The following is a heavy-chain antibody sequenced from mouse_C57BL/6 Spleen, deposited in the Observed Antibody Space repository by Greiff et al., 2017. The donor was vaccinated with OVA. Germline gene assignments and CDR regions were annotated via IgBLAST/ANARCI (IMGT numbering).Heavy chain of an antibody. D-gene: IGHD3-1*01. V-gene: IGHV5-6*01. CDR3: ARHVGTGSWFAY. Sequence: VQGVESGGDLVKPGGSLKLSCAASGFTFSSYGMSWVRQTPDKRLEWVATISSGGSYTYYPDSVKGRFTISRDNAKNTLYLQMSSLKSEDTAMYYCARHVGTGSWFAYWGQGTLVTVSA. CDR1: GFTFSSYG. J-gene: IGHJ3*01. CDR2: ISSGGSYT.